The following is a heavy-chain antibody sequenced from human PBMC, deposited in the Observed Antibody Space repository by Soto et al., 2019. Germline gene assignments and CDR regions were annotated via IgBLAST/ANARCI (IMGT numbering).Heavy chain of an antibody. CDR3: AKTQQPTQSYFHY. CDR2: ISGSGGST. D-gene: IGHD6-13*01. CDR1: GFTFSSYT. V-gene: IGHV3-23*01. Sequence: GGSLRLSCAASGFTFSSYTMSWVRQAPGKGLEWVSAISGSGGSTYYADSVKGRFTISRDNSKNTLYVQMNSLRDEDTAVYYCAKTQQPTQSYFHYWGQGTLVTVSS. J-gene: IGHJ4*02.